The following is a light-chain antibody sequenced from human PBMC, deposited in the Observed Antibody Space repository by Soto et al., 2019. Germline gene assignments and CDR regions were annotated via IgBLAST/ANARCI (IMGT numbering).Light chain of an antibody. CDR3: CSYAGSRNVV. V-gene: IGLV2-23*01. Sequence: QSVLTQPASVSGSPGQSITISCTGTSSDVGGYNFVSWYQQHPAAAPRLMIYESNKRPSGVSNRFSGSKSGNTASLTISGLQGDDEANYYCCSYAGSRNVVFGGGTKVTVL. CDR1: SSDVGGYNF. CDR2: ESN. J-gene: IGLJ2*01.